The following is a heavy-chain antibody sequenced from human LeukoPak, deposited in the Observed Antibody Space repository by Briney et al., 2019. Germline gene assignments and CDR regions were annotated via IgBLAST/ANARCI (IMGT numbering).Heavy chain of an antibody. D-gene: IGHD3-10*01. V-gene: IGHV3-23*01. CDR2: IGGRDGST. CDR3: AKGHYYGSGSLDY. J-gene: IGHJ4*02. Sequence: GGSLRLSCAASGFTFSSYGMSWVRQAPEKGLEWVSAIGGRDGSTYYADSVKGRFTISRDNSKNTLYVQMNSLRAEDTAVYYCAKGHYYGSGSLDYWGQGTLVTVSS. CDR1: GFTFSSYG.